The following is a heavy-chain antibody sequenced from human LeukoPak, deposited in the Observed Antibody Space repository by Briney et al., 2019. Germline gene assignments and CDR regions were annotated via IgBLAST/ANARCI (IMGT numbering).Heavy chain of an antibody. CDR3: ARDNSGWSLDP. CDR2: ISDSGSTV. D-gene: IGHD6-19*01. J-gene: IGHJ5*02. Sequence: GGSLRLSCAASGFTFSSYVMNWVRQAPGKGLEWISYISDSGSTVKYADSVRGRFTISRDNAKKSLYLQMNSLRAEDTAIYYCARDNSGWSLDPRGQGTLVTVSS. CDR1: GFTFSSYV. V-gene: IGHV3-48*03.